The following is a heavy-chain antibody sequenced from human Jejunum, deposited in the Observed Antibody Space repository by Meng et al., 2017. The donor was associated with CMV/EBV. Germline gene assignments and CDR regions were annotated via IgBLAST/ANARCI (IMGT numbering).Heavy chain of an antibody. CDR1: GFTFRNYA. Sequence: SGFTFRNYALQWVRQAAGKGLEWVAVMSYDGNNQYFADSVKGRFTLSRDNSKNTVYLQMNSLRPEDTAVYYCARDDYGDAGAYFDYWGQGTLVTVSS. CDR2: MSYDGNNQ. J-gene: IGHJ4*02. V-gene: IGHV3-30-3*01. CDR3: ARDDYGDAGAYFDY. D-gene: IGHD4-17*01.